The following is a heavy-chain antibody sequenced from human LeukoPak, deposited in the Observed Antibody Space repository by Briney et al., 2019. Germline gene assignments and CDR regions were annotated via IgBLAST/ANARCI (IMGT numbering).Heavy chain of an antibody. V-gene: IGHV3-11*01. Sequence: PGGSLRLSCAASGFTFSDYYMTWIRQAPGKGLEWVSYISSRGSTIYYADSVKGRFTISRDNAKNSLYLQMSSLRAEDTAVYYCAKEQWLVPGGYWGQGTLVTVSS. J-gene: IGHJ4*02. D-gene: IGHD6-19*01. CDR1: GFTFSDYY. CDR3: AKEQWLVPGGY. CDR2: ISSRGSTI.